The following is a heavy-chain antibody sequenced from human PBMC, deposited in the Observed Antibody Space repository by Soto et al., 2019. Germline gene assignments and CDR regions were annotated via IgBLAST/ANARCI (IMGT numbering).Heavy chain of an antibody. CDR1: GGSFSGYY. V-gene: IGHV4-34*01. CDR2: INHSGST. J-gene: IGHJ6*02. Sequence: QVQLQQWGAGLLKPSETLSLTCAVYGGSFSGYYWSWIRQPPGKGLGWIGEINHSGSTNYNPSLKSRVTISVDTSKNQFSLKLSSVTAADTAVYYCARWHYGSGYYYYYYGMDVWGQGTTVTVSS. CDR3: ARWHYGSGYYYYYYGMDV. D-gene: IGHD3-10*01.